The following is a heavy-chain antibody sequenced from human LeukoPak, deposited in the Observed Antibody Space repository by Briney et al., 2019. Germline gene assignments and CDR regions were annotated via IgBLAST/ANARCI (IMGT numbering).Heavy chain of an antibody. CDR3: ARGRVGRYCSGGSCYLVP. Sequence: GGSLTLSCAASGFTFSDYYINWIRQAPGKGREWVSYISSSSSHTNYADSVKGRFTISRDNAKNSLFLQMNSLRVEDTAVYYCARGRVGRYCSGGSCYLVPWGQGTLVTVSS. CDR1: GFTFSDYY. CDR2: ISSSSSHT. D-gene: IGHD2-15*01. J-gene: IGHJ4*02. V-gene: IGHV3-11*06.